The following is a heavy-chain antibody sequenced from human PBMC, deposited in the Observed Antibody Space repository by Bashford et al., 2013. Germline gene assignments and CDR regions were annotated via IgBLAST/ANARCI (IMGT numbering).Heavy chain of an antibody. Sequence: SETLSLTCAVYGGSFSGYYWSWIRQPPGKGLEWIGEINHSGSTNYKPSLKSRVTISVDTSKNQFSLNLRSVTAADTAVYYCARDSPSLLWFGESDPFDIWGQGTMVTVSS. CDR1: GGSFSGYY. V-gene: IGHV4-34*01. D-gene: IGHD3-10*01. CDR3: ARDSPSLLWFGESDPFDI. CDR2: INHSGST. J-gene: IGHJ3*02.